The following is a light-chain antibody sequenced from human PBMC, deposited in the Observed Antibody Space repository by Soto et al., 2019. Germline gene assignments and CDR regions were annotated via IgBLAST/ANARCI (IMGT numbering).Light chain of an antibody. V-gene: IGLV1-44*01. Sequence: QAVVTQPPSASGTPGQRVTISCSGSSSNIGSHTVNWYQQLPGTAPKVLIYNDNQRPSGVPDRFSGSKSGTSAALAISGPQSEDEADYYCAAWDDSLSGWMFGGGTKLTVL. J-gene: IGLJ3*02. CDR1: SSNIGSHT. CDR3: AAWDDSLSGWM. CDR2: NDN.